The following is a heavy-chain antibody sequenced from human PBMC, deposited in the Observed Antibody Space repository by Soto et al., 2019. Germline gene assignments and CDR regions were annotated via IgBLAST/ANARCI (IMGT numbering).Heavy chain of an antibody. CDR3: ARGRGYSYGLDP. V-gene: IGHV4-31*03. CDR1: GGSISSGGYY. Sequence: SETLSLTCTVSGGSISSGGYYWSWIRQHPGKGLEWIGYIYYSGSTYYNPSLKSRVTISIDTSKNQFSLKLSSVTAADTAVYYCARGRGYSYGLDPWGQGTLVTVSS. D-gene: IGHD5-18*01. J-gene: IGHJ5*02. CDR2: IYYSGST.